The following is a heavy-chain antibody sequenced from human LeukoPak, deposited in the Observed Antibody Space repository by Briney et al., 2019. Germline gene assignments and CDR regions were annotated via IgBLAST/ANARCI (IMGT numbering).Heavy chain of an antibody. J-gene: IGHJ6*03. Sequence: GASVKVSCKASGYTFTSYDINWVRQATGQGLEWMGWMNPNSGNTGYAQKFQGRVTMTRNTSISTAYMELSSLRSEDTAVYYCARGLRVSGQLLSYYYYYVDVWGKGTTVTVSS. D-gene: IGHD2-2*01. V-gene: IGHV1-8*01. CDR3: ARGLRVSGQLLSYYYYYVDV. CDR2: MNPNSGNT. CDR1: GYTFTSYD.